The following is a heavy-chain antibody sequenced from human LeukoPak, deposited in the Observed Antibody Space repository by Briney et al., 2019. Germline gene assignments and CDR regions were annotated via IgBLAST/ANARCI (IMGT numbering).Heavy chain of an antibody. CDR1: GGTFSSYA. V-gene: IGHV1-69*05. CDR2: IIPIFGTA. D-gene: IGHD6-19*01. Sequence: SVKVSCKASGGTFSSYAISWVRQAPGQGLEWMGGIIPIFGTANYAQKFQGRVTITTDESTSTAYMELSSLRSEDTAVYYCARGRVSSGWYRHWYFDLWGRGTLVTVSS. J-gene: IGHJ2*01. CDR3: ARGRVSSGWYRHWYFDL.